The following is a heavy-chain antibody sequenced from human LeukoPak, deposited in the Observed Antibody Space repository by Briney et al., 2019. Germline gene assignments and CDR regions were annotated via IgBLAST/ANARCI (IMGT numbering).Heavy chain of an antibody. CDR1: GGSISSRNW. D-gene: IGHD1-7*01. CDR3: ARDELGPRGWFDP. V-gene: IGHV4-4*02. J-gene: IGHJ5*02. CDR2: IYHSGST. Sequence: KTSETLSLTCAVSGGSISSRNWWSWIRQPPGKGLEWIGEIYHSGSTNYNPSLKSRVTISVDTSKNQFSLKLSSVTAADTAVYYCARDELGPRGWFDPWGQGTLVTVSS.